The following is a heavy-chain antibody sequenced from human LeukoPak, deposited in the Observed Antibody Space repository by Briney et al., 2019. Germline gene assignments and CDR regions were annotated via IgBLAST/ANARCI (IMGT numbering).Heavy chain of an antibody. CDR3: ASRTKKDTAMGSLDYFDY. J-gene: IGHJ4*02. Sequence: ASVKVSCKASGYTFTGYYMHWVRQAPGQGLEWMGWINPNSGGTNYAQKFQGRVTMTRDTSISTAYMELSRLRSDDTAVYYCASRTKKDTAMGSLDYFDYWGQGTLVTVSS. CDR2: INPNSGGT. V-gene: IGHV1-2*02. CDR1: GYTFTGYY. D-gene: IGHD5-18*01.